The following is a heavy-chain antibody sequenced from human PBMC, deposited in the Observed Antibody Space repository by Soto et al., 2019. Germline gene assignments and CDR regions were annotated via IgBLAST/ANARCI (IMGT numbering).Heavy chain of an antibody. Sequence: GRSPRLSRASYGLTFNDPYIDWALQAPGREREWVGGSRNKLNSYITEYAASVKGRFTISRDDSKISLYLQMKSLISADTAVYYCARVPVVMTAIQGAYFDCCGQGTLVTVSS. J-gene: IGHJ4*02. V-gene: IGHV3-72*01. CDR1: GLTFNDPY. CDR2: SRNKLNSYIT. D-gene: IGHD2-21*02. CDR3: ARVPVVMTAIQGAYFDC.